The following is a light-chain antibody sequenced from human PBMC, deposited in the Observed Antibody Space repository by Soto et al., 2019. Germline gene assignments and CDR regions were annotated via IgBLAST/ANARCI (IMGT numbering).Light chain of an antibody. CDR1: QRISSW. V-gene: IGKV1-5*01. J-gene: IGKJ1*01. Sequence: DIQMTQSPSTLSAYVVDRVIITCRASQRISSWLAWYQQKTGKAPKLLIYDASTLESGVPSRFRGSGSGTEFTLTISSLQADDFETYYCQQYNTYSWAFGHGTKVDIK. CDR2: DAS. CDR3: QQYNTYSWA.